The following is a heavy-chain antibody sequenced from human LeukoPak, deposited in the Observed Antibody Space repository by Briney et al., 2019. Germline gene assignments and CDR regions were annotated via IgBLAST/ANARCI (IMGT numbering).Heavy chain of an antibody. Sequence: GGSLRLSCAASGFTFSSYEMNWVRQAPGKGLEWVAFIRYDGSNKYYADSVKGRFTISRDNSKNTLYLQMNSLRAEDTAVYYCARVLGVAAGGDYWGQGTLVTVSS. J-gene: IGHJ4*02. CDR3: ARVLGVAAGGDY. D-gene: IGHD6-19*01. CDR2: IRYDGSNK. V-gene: IGHV3-30*02. CDR1: GFTFSSYE.